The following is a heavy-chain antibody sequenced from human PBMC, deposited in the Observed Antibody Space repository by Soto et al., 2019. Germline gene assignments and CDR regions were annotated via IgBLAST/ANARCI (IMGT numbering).Heavy chain of an antibody. D-gene: IGHD4-17*01. CDR2: IYYSGST. CDR3: ASTTTVTTNLLRY. Sequence: SETLSRTCAVSGCSISSGGYYWSWIRQHPGKGLEWRGYIYYSGSTYYNPSLKSRVTIAVDTTKNQYSLKLSSVTAADTAVYYCASTTTVTTNLLRYWGQGTLVTVSS. J-gene: IGHJ4*02. CDR1: GCSISSGGYY. V-gene: IGHV4-31*11.